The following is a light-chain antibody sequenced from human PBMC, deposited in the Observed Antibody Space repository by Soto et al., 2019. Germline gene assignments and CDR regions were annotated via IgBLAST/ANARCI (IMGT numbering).Light chain of an antibody. Sequence: EIMLTQSPGTLSLSPGEGATLSCRASQSIRSNYLAWYQQTPGQAPRLLIYGASSRATGIPDRFSGSGSGTDFTLTISRLEPEDFALYYCHQYGGSPQTFGQGTKVEIK. J-gene: IGKJ1*01. V-gene: IGKV3-20*01. CDR2: GAS. CDR1: QSIRSNY. CDR3: HQYGGSPQT.